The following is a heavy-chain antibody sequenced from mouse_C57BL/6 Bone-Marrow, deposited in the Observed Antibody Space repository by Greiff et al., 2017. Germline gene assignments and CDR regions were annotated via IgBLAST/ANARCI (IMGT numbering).Heavy chain of an antibody. J-gene: IGHJ2*01. CDR3: AREGGNYDYFDY. V-gene: IGHV1-53*01. CDR2: INPSNGGT. D-gene: IGHD2-1*01. CDR1: GYTFTSYW. Sequence: VQLQQPGTELVKPGASVKLSCKASGYTFTSYWMHWVKQRPGQGLEWIGNINPSNGGTNYNEKFKSKATLTVDKSSSNAYMQLSSLTSEDSAVYYCAREGGNYDYFDYWGQGTTLTVSS.